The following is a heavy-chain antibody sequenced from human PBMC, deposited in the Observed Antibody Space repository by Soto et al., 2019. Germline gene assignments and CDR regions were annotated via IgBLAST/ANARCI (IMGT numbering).Heavy chain of an antibody. CDR3: AKVNFFDTPGTFDV. J-gene: IGHJ3*01. D-gene: IGHD2-15*01. CDR1: GFTFSSYA. V-gene: IGHV3-23*01. CDR2: IAGSGGMT. Sequence: GGSLRLSCAASGFTFSSYAMTWVRLAPGRGLEWVATIAGSGGMTYYTNSVRGRFTISRDNSKNTVSLQMSSLRAEDTAMYFCAKVNFFDTPGTFDVWGQGTPVTVSS.